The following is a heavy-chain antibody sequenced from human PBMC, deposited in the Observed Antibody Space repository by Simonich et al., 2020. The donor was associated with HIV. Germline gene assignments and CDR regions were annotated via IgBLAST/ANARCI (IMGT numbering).Heavy chain of an antibody. CDR1: GGSISSSSYY. J-gene: IGHJ1*01. CDR3: ARVLGIAAAIDSFQH. D-gene: IGHD6-13*01. Sequence: QLQLQESGPGLVKPSETLSLTCTVSGGSISSSSYYWGWIRQPPGKGLEWIGSIYYSGSTYYNPSLKSRVTISVDTSKNPFSLKLSSVTAADTAVYYCARVLGIAAAIDSFQHWGQGTLVTVSS. CDR2: IYYSGST. V-gene: IGHV4-39*07.